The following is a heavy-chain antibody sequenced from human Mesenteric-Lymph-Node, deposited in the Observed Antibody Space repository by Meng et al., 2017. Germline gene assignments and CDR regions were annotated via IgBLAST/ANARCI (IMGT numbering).Heavy chain of an antibody. CDR2: INHSGST. CDR1: GWSFSGYY. D-gene: IGHD2-2*01. V-gene: IGHV4-34*01. Sequence: QVQLQQWGAGLLKPSETLSLTCAVDGWSFSGYYWSWIRQPPGKGLEWIGEINHSGSTNYNPSLKSRVTISVDTSKNQFSLKLSSVTAADTAVYYCARTIGGADIVVVPAAYYFDYWGQGTLVTVSS. CDR3: ARTIGGADIVVVPAAYYFDY. J-gene: IGHJ4*02.